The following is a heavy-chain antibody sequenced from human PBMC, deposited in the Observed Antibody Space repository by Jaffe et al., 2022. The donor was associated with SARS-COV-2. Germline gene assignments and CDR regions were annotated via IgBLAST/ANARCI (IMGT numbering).Heavy chain of an antibody. CDR2: IRSKAYGGTT. D-gene: IGHD5-12*01. CDR1: GFTFGDYA. CDR3: TRDGPQGGYDPDYYYGMDV. Sequence: EVQLVESGGGLVKPGRSLRLSCTASGFTFGDYAMSWFRQAPGKGLEWVGFIRSKAYGGTTEYAASVKGRFTISRDDSKSIAYLQMNSLKTEDTAVYYCTRDGPQGGYDPDYYYGMDVWGQGTTVTVSS. V-gene: IGHV3-49*05. J-gene: IGHJ6*02.